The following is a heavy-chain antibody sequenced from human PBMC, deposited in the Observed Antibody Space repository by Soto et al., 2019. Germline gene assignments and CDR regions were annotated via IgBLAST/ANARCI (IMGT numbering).Heavy chain of an antibody. Sequence: EVQLVESGGGLVQPGRSLRLSCAASGFTFDDYAMHWVRQAPGKGLEWVSGISWNSGSIGYADSVKGRFTISRDNAKNSLYLQMNSLRAEDTALYYCAKDLATVTKYYFDYWGQGTLVTVSS. D-gene: IGHD4-17*01. CDR2: ISWNSGSI. V-gene: IGHV3-9*01. J-gene: IGHJ4*02. CDR3: AKDLATVTKYYFDY. CDR1: GFTFDDYA.